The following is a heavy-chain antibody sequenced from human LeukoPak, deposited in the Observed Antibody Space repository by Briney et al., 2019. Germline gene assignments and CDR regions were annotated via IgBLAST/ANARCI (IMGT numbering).Heavy chain of an antibody. CDR1: GFTFSGSV. Sequence: QPGGSLRLSCAASGFTFSGSVLLWVRQASGRGLEWVGRIRSKADNDATAYAASVKGRFTISRDDSRNTAYLQMNSLKTEDTAMYYCTVGVHWGQGTLATVSS. CDR3: TVGVH. J-gene: IGHJ4*02. CDR2: IRSKADNDAT. V-gene: IGHV3-73*01.